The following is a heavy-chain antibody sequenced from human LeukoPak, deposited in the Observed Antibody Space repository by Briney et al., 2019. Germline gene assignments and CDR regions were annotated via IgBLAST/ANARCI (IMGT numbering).Heavy chain of an antibody. D-gene: IGHD3-10*01. Sequence: GGSLRLSCAASGFTFSSFDINWVRLSPGKGLEWLSYISSSGDTKDYAESVKGRFTISRDNAKSSLYLEMHSLRAEDTAVYYCAREGSSYAPSGPFYFDSWGQGTLVTVSS. CDR2: ISSSGDTK. CDR3: AREGSSYAPSGPFYFDS. CDR1: GFTFSSFD. V-gene: IGHV3-48*03. J-gene: IGHJ4*02.